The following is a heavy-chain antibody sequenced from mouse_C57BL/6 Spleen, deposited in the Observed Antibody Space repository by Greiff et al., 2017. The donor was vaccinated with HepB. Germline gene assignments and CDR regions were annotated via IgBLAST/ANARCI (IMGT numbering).Heavy chain of an antibody. CDR3: ARGDYGSSPYFDY. D-gene: IGHD1-1*01. CDR2: IDPSDSYT. V-gene: IGHV1-69*01. CDR1: GYTFTSYW. Sequence: VQLQQSGAELVMPGASVKLSCKASGYTFTSYWMHWVKQSPGQGLEWIGEIDPSDSYTNYNQKFKGKSTLTVDKSSSTAYMQLSSLTSEDSAVYYCARGDYGSSPYFDYWGQGTTLTVSS. J-gene: IGHJ2*01.